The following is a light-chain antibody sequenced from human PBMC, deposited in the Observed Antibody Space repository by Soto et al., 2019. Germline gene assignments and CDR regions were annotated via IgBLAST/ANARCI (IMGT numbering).Light chain of an antibody. CDR3: AAWDDRLSDLL. CDR1: SSDVGDNY. J-gene: IGLJ2*01. Sequence: QSALTQPPSASGSPGQSVTISCTGTSSDVGDNYVSWYQQHLGKAPKLIIYEVSQRPSGVPDRFSGSKSGTSASLAISGLQSEDEADYYCAAWDDRLSDLLFGGGTQLTVL. V-gene: IGLV2-8*01. CDR2: EVS.